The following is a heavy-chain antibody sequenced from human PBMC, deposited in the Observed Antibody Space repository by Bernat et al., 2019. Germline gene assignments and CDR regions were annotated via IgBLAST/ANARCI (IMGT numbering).Heavy chain of an antibody. D-gene: IGHD6-13*01. V-gene: IGHV4-34*01. CDR3: VRGPPIAAADFGDGAD. J-gene: IGHJ4*02. Sequence: QVQLQQWGAGLLKPSETLSLTCAVYGGSFSGYYWSWIRQPPGKGLEWIGEINHSGSTNYNPSLKSRVTISVDTSKNQFSLKLSSVTAADTAVYYCVRGPPIAAADFGDGADWGQGTLVTVSS. CDR2: INHSGST. CDR1: GGSFSGYY.